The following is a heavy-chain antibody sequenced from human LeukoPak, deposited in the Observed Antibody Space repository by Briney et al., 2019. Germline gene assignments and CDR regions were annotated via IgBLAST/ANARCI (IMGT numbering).Heavy chain of an antibody. D-gene: IGHD1-26*01. V-gene: IGHV3-7*01. Sequence: GGSLRLSCAASGFTFSSYWMSWVRQAPGKGLEWVANIKQDGSEKYYVDSVKGRFTISRDNAKNSLYLQMNSLRAEDTAVYYCASDPYSGRRPEWGQGTLVTVSS. CDR3: ASDPYSGRRPE. CDR2: IKQDGSEK. CDR1: GFTFSSYW. J-gene: IGHJ4*02.